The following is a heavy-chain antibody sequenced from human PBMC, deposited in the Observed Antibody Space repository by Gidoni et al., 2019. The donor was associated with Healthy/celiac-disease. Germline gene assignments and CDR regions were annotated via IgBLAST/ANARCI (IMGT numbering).Heavy chain of an antibody. J-gene: IGHJ5*02. V-gene: IGHV1-69*09. CDR1: GDTFSSYA. D-gene: IGHD2-2*03. CDR3: GRGGVDIGGRPAVKGGGGRPPHLPQETGWFDP. Sequence: QVQLVQSGAEVKKPGSSVKVSCKASGDTFSSYAISWVRQAPGQGLEWMGRIIPIPVIANDAQKCQGRVTSTADKSTRTAYMGVRSLGSGETAVYYRGRGGVDIGGRPAVKGGGGRPPHLPQETGWFDPWGQGTLVTVSS. CDR2: IIPIPVIA.